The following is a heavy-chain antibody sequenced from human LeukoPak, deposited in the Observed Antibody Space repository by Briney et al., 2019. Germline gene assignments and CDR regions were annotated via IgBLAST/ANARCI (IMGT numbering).Heavy chain of an antibody. CDR2: INPNSGGA. V-gene: IGHV1-2*02. Sequence: ASVKVSCKASGYTFTGYYMHWVRQAPGQGLEWMGWINPNSGGANYAQKFQGRVTMTRDTSISTAYMELSRLRSDDTAVYYCARMGSPATAMVTPWGQGTLVTVSS. CDR1: GYTFTGYY. J-gene: IGHJ5*02. D-gene: IGHD5-18*01. CDR3: ARMGSPATAMVTP.